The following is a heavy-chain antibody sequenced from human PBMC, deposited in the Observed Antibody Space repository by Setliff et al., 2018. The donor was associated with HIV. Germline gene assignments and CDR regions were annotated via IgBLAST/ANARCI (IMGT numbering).Heavy chain of an antibody. V-gene: IGHV3-7*01. CDR3: ARGLNYYGSGSYYTGFDY. CDR2: IKQDGSEK. J-gene: IGHJ4*02. CDR1: GFTFSSYW. Sequence: PGESLRLSCAASGFTFSSYWMSWVRQAPGKGLEWVANIKQDGSEKYYVDSVKGRFTISRDNAKNSLYLQMNSLRAEDTAVYYCARGLNYYGSGSYYTGFDYWGQGTLVTVSS. D-gene: IGHD3-10*01.